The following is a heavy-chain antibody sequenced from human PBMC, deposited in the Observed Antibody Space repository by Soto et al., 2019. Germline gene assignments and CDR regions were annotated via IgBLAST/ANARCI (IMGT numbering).Heavy chain of an antibody. D-gene: IGHD4-17*01. J-gene: IGHJ4*02. CDR2: ISHRGRT. CDR3: ARGGVDYGDYGLFAY. V-gene: IGHV4-34*01. Sequence: SSETLSLTCAVYGGSFSGYYWSWIRQPPGKGLEWIGEISHRGRTNYNPSLKSRVTISVDTSKNQFSLNLSSVTAADTAVYYCARGGVDYGDYGLFAYWGQGTPVTVSS. CDR1: GGSFSGYY.